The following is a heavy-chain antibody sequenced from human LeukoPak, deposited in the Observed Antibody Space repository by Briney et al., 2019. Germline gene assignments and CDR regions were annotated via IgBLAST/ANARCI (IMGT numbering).Heavy chain of an antibody. V-gene: IGHV4-59*01. CDR2: IYYSGSS. CDR3: ARHGLGGGRSGSGMDV. J-gene: IGHJ6*02. CDR1: GGSISRYY. D-gene: IGHD2-15*01. Sequence: SSETLSLTCTVSGGSISRYYWSWIRQPPGKGLEWIGDIYYSGSSNYNPSLRSRVTISVDTAKNQFSLKLSSLTTADTAVYYCARHGLGGGRSGSGMDVWGQGTTVTVSS.